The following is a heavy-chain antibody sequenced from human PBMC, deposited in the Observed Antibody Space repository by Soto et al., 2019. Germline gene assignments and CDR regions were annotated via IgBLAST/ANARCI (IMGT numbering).Heavy chain of an antibody. Sequence: LRLSCAASGFTFSSYAMGWVRQAPGKGLEWVSAISGSGGSTYYADSVKGRFTISRDNSKNTLYLQMNSLRAEDTAVYYCAKDPYYYDSSGPVAFDIWGQGTMVTVSS. V-gene: IGHV3-23*01. CDR2: ISGSGGST. CDR1: GFTFSSYA. J-gene: IGHJ3*02. CDR3: AKDPYYYDSSGPVAFDI. D-gene: IGHD3-22*01.